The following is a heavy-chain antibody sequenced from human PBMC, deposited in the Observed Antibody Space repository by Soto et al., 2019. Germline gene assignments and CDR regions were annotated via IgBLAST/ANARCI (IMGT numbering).Heavy chain of an antibody. CDR3: ARRIHGNRGYSHGFVAFDI. J-gene: IGHJ3*02. D-gene: IGHD5-18*01. V-gene: IGHV1-2*02. Sequence: QVQLVQSGAEVKKPGASVKVSCKASGYTFTGYYMHWVRQAPGQGLEWMGWINPNSGGTNYAQKFQGRVTMTRDTSISTAYMELSRLRSDDTAVYYCARRIHGNRGYSHGFVAFDIWGQGTMVTVSS. CDR2: INPNSGGT. CDR1: GYTFTGYY.